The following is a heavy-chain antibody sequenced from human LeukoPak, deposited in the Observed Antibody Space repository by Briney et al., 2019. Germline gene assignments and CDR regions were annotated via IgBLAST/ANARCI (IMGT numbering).Heavy chain of an antibody. CDR1: GYSISSGYY. Sequence: SETLSLTCTVSGYSISSGYYWGWIRQPPGKGLEWIGSIYHSGSTNYNPSLKSRVTISVDTSKNQFSLKLSSVTAADTAVYYCARGLDYYDSSGPYWYFDLWGRGTLVTVSS. V-gene: IGHV4-38-2*02. J-gene: IGHJ2*01. CDR3: ARGLDYYDSSGPYWYFDL. CDR2: IYHSGST. D-gene: IGHD3-22*01.